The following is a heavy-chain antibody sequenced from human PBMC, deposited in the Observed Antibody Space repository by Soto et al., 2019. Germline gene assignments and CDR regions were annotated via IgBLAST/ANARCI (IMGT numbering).Heavy chain of an antibody. D-gene: IGHD6-13*01. J-gene: IGHJ3*02. CDR3: ARQMGQYRSSSYAFDI. V-gene: IGHV5-51*01. CDR1: GDSFADYW. CDR2: ISPDDSDI. Sequence: PGEALKVSWKGSGDSFADYWIAWVRQTPGKGLECMGIISPDDSDIRYSPSFRGQVTISAENSISTAYLQWSSLRASDTAIYYCARQMGQYRSSSYAFDISGAGPLVTVS.